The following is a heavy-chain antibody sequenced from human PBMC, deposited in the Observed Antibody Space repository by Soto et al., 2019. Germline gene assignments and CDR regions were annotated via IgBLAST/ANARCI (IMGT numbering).Heavy chain of an antibody. J-gene: IGHJ4*02. CDR1: GYTFTSYG. CDR2: ISAYNGNT. CDR3: ARYDLTGYYRGGGFDY. Sequence: ASVKVSCKASGYTFTSYGISWVRQAPGQGLEWMGWISAYNGNTNYAQKLQGRVTMTTDTSTSTAYMELRSLRSDDTAVYYCARYDLTGYYRGGGFDYWGQGTLVTVSS. V-gene: IGHV1-18*01. D-gene: IGHD3-9*01.